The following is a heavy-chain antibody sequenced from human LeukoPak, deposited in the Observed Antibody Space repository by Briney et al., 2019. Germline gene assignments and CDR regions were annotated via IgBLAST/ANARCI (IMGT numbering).Heavy chain of an antibody. CDR1: GYTLTELS. D-gene: IGHD6-19*01. CDR2: FDPEDGET. Sequence: ASVKVSCKVSGYTLTELSMHWVRQAPGKGLEWMGGFDPEDGETIYAQKFQGRVTMTEDTSTDTAYMELSSLRSEDTAVYYCATSVASSGWYGYFDYWGQGTLVTVSS. V-gene: IGHV1-24*01. CDR3: ATSVASSGWYGYFDY. J-gene: IGHJ4*02.